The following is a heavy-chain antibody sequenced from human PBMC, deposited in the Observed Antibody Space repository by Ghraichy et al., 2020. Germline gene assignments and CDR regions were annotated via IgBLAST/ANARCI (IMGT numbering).Heavy chain of an antibody. J-gene: IGHJ4*02. CDR1: GFSFNDHY. D-gene: IGHD2-8*02. V-gene: IGHV3-11*05. CDR2: ISSSSEYT. CDR3: ARVDHYYTGGFYRPEYSFDY. Sequence: GGSLRLSCAASGFSFNDHYMTWIRQAPGKGLEWISYISSSSEYTNYADSVKGRFTISRDNAKNSVYLQMKSLRAEDTAVYYCARVDHYYTGGFYRPEYSFDYWGQGMLVTVSA.